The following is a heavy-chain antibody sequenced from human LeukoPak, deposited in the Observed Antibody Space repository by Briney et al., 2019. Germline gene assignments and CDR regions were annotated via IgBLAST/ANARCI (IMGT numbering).Heavy chain of an antibody. Sequence: GASVKVSCKASGYTFTGYYMHWVRQAPGQGLEWMGWINPNSGGTNYAQKFQGRVTMTRDTSISTAYMELSRLRSDDTAVYYCARDHKHTVRITIFGVVTPPAPYYYYMDVWGKGTTVSVSS. V-gene: IGHV1-2*02. D-gene: IGHD3-3*01. CDR3: ARDHKHTVRITIFGVVTPPAPYYYYMDV. CDR2: INPNSGGT. CDR1: GYTFTGYY. J-gene: IGHJ6*03.